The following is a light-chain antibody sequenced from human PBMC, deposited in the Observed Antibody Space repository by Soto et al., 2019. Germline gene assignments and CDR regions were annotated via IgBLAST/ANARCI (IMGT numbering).Light chain of an antibody. CDR2: ASS. CDR3: SSYTSGSTLYG. Sequence: QSGLTQPSSVSGSPGQSITISCTGTSSDVGSYNYVSWYQQHPGKAPRLMIYASSNRPSGVSHRSSGSRSGNTASLTISGLQAEDEADYFCSSYTSGSTLYGFGSGTKVTVL. J-gene: IGLJ1*01. CDR1: SSDVGSYNY. V-gene: IGLV2-14*01.